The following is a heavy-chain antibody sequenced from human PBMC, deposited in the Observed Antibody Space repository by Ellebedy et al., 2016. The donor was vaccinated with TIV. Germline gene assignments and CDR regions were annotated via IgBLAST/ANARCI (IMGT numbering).Heavy chain of an antibody. CDR2: IWYDGTNK. D-gene: IGHD6-19*01. Sequence: GESLKISCAASGFTFSDYGLYWVRQAPGKGLEWVAVIWYDGTNKNYADFAEGRFIISRDNSKNTVYLQMNNLRGEDTATYYCARKHSSAWWADHWGQGTLVTVSS. CDR1: GFTFSDYG. V-gene: IGHV3-33*07. CDR3: ARKHSSAWWADH. J-gene: IGHJ4*02.